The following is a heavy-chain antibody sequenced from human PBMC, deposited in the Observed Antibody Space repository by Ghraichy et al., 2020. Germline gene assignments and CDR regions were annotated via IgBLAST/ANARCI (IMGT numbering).Heavy chain of an antibody. CDR3: AKLKGGTRGTYDT. CDR1: GGTFRSFA. D-gene: IGHD1-26*01. CDR2: IKPVFRTP. J-gene: IGHJ5*02. Sequence: SSVKVSCKASGGTFRSFAIGWVRQAPGKGLEWMGGIKPVFRTPTYAQEFQGRLTVTADDSAGTASMELTGLTSEDKALYYGAKLKGGTRGTYDTWGQGTLVTVSS. V-gene: IGHV1-69*13.